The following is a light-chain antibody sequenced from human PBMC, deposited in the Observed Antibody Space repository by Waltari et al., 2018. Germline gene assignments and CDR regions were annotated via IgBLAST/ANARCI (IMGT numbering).Light chain of an antibody. CDR1: SSDVGGYNY. V-gene: IGLV2-14*01. CDR2: DVS. J-gene: IGLJ2*01. Sequence: QSALTQPASVSGSPGQSITISCTGTSSDVGGYNYVPWYQQHPGKAPKLMIYDVSNRPSGVSNRFSGSKSGNTASLTISGLQAEDEADYYCSSYTSNSTVVFGGGTKLTVL. CDR3: SSYTSNSTVV.